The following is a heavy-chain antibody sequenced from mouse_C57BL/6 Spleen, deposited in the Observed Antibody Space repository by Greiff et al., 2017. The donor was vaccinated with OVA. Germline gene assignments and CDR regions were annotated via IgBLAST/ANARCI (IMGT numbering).Heavy chain of an antibody. CDR1: GYTFTSYW. Sequence: QVQLQQPGAELVMPGASVKLSCKASGYTFTSYWMHWVKQRPGQGLEWIGEIDPSDSYTNYNQKSKGKSTLTVDKSSSTAYMQLSSLTSEDSAVYYCARRYSSYAMDYWGQGTSVTVSS. CDR2: IDPSDSYT. D-gene: IGHD2-5*01. V-gene: IGHV1-69*01. CDR3: ARRYSSYAMDY. J-gene: IGHJ4*01.